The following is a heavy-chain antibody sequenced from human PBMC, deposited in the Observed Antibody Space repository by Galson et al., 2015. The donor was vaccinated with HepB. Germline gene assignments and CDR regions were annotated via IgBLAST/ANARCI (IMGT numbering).Heavy chain of an antibody. CDR2: ISAYNGNT. CDR1: GYTFTSYG. Sequence: SVKVSCKASGYTFTSYGISWVRQAPGQGLEWMGWISAYNGNTNYAQKLQGRVTMTTDTSTSTAYMELRSLRSDDTAVYYCARAHLEWEDYYYMDVWGKGTTVTVSS. V-gene: IGHV1-18*04. J-gene: IGHJ6*03. CDR3: ARAHLEWEDYYYMDV. D-gene: IGHD3-3*01.